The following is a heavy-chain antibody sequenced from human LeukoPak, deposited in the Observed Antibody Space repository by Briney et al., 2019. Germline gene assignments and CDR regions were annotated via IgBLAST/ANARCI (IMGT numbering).Heavy chain of an antibody. V-gene: IGHV3-11*04. CDR3: ARGYSRAAFDI. D-gene: IGHD2-15*01. J-gene: IGHJ3*02. CDR2: ISSSGNSL. Sequence: KPGGSLRLSCAVSGISFSDYYMSWIRQAPGKGLEWVSYISSSGNSLYYADSVKGRFTISRDNAQNSLYLQMNSLRAEDTALYYCARGYSRAAFDIWGQGTVVAVSS. CDR1: GISFSDYY.